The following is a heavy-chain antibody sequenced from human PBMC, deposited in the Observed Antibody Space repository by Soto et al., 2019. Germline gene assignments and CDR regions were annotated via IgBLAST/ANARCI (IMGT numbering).Heavy chain of an antibody. Sequence: EGSLRLSCAASGFTFSSYAMSWVRQAPGKGLEWVSAISGSGGSTYYADSVKGRFTISRDNSKNTLYLQMNSLRAEDTAVYYCASRYGDYPYFDYWGQGTLVTVSS. CDR1: GFTFSSYA. D-gene: IGHD4-17*01. CDR3: ASRYGDYPYFDY. V-gene: IGHV3-23*01. CDR2: ISGSGGST. J-gene: IGHJ4*02.